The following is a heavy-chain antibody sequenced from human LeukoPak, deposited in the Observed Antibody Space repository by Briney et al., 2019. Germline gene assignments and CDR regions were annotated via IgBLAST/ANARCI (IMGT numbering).Heavy chain of an antibody. J-gene: IGHJ6*02. CDR1: GGSISSSSYY. Sequence: SETLSLTCTVSGGSISSSSYYWGWIRQPPGKGLEWIGSIYYSGSTYYNPSLKSRVTISVDTSKNQFSLKLSSVTAAVTAVYYCARNVGGFALYYYYGMDVWGQGTTVTVSS. D-gene: IGHD3-10*01. CDR2: IYYSGST. CDR3: ARNVGGFALYYYYGMDV. V-gene: IGHV4-39*01.